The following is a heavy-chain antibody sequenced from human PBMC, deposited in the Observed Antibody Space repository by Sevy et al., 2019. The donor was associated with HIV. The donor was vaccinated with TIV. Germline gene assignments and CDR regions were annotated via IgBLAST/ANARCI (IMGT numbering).Heavy chain of an antibody. CDR2: ISSGSSYI. V-gene: IGHV3-21*06. D-gene: IGHD3-10*01. CDR1: QFTFRDYT. CDR3: SRDRDYYGSGTYDY. Sequence: GGSLRLSCAASQFTFRDYTMDWVRQTPGTGLEWISYISSGSSYIRYADSVKGRFTISRDNAENSLYLQMNRLRAEDTGVYFCSRDRDYYGSGTYDYWGQGTLVTVS. J-gene: IGHJ4*02.